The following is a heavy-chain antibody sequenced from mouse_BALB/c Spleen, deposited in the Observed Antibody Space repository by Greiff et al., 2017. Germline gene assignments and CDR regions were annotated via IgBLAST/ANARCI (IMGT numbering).Heavy chain of an antibody. CDR1: GFSLTSYG. Sequence: VQLQQSGPGLVAPSQSLSITCTVSGFSLTSYGVHWVRQPPGKGLEWLGVIWAGGSTNYNSALMSRLSISKDNSKSQVFLKMNSLQTDDTAMYYCARGHLYYGQTWFAYWGQGTLVTVSA. D-gene: IGHD2-1*01. CDR2: IWAGGST. CDR3: ARGHLYYGQTWFAY. J-gene: IGHJ3*01. V-gene: IGHV2-9*02.